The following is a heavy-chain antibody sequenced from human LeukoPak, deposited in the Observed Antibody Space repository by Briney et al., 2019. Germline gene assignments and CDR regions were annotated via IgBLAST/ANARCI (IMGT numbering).Heavy chain of an antibody. CDR3: VRERFGAIVEN. V-gene: IGHV3-53*01. Sequence: GGSLRLSCAASGFTVANDRMSWVRQAPGKGLEWVSTVYGGGNTAYADSVKGRFTISRDTSKNTLLLQMNSLRTEDTALYFCVRERFGAIVENWGQGALVIVSS. CDR2: VYGGGNT. CDR1: GFTVANDR. J-gene: IGHJ4*02. D-gene: IGHD5-24*01.